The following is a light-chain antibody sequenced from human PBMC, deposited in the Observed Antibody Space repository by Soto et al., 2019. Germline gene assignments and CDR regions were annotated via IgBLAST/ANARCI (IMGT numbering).Light chain of an antibody. CDR3: QQANSLPFT. CDR2: AAS. V-gene: IGKV1D-12*01. CDR1: QGISSW. J-gene: IGKJ4*01. Sequence: DIQMTQSPSSVSASVGDRVTITCRASQGISSWLGWYQQKPGKAPKLLIYAASSVQSGVPSRFSGSGSGTDFTLTRSNLQPEDYANYYCQQANSLPFTFGGGNKVEIK.